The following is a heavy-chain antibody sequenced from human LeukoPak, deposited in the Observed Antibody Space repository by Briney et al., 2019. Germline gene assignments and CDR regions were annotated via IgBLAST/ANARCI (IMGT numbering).Heavy chain of an antibody. V-gene: IGHV4-31*03. CDR2: IYYSGST. J-gene: IGHJ4*02. CDR3: ARGNLYYYDSSGYYFKFDY. Sequence: SETLSLTCTVSGGSISSGGYYWSWIRQHPGKGLEWIGYIYYSGSTYYNPSLKSRVTISVDTSKNQFSLKLSSVTAADTAVYYCARGNLYYYDSSGYYFKFDYWGQGTLVTVSS. CDR1: GGSISSGGYY. D-gene: IGHD3-22*01.